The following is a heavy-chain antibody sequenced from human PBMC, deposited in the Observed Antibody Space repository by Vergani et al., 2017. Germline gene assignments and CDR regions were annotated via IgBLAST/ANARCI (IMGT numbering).Heavy chain of an antibody. J-gene: IGHJ3*02. Sequence: QVQLQESGPGLVKPSETLSLTCTVSGGSISSYYWSWIRQPAGKGLEWIGRIYMSGSTKYNPSLKSRVTMSVDTSKNQFSLKLSSVTAADTAVYYCARDYSSSSGKAFDIWGQGTMVTVSS. V-gene: IGHV4-4*07. CDR1: GGSISSYY. D-gene: IGHD6-6*01. CDR2: IYMSGST. CDR3: ARDYSSSSGKAFDI.